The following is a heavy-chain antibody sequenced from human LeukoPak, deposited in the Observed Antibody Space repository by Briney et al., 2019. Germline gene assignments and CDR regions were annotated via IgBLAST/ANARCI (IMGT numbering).Heavy chain of an antibody. V-gene: IGHV3-11*01. CDR3: AREGPYGDSSFDY. CDR2: ITTTGSTI. D-gene: IGHD4-17*01. Sequence: PGGSLRLSCVASGFTFSDYHMSWIRHAPGKGLEWVSYITTTGSTINYADSVKGRFTISRDNANNSLSLQMNSLRAEDTAVYYCAREGPYGDSSFDYWGQGTLVTVSS. CDR1: GFTFSDYH. J-gene: IGHJ4*02.